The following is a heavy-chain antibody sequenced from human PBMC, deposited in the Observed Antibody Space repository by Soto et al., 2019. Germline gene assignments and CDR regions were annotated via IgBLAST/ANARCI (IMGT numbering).Heavy chain of an antibody. CDR3: ARDGDYYGSGKGGFDP. V-gene: IGHV4-30-4*01. CDR2: IYYSGST. Sequence: QVQLQESGPGLVKPSQTLSLTCTVSGGSISSGDYYWSWIRQPPGKGLEWIGYIYYSGSTYYNPSLKSRVTLSVDTSKNQFSLKLSSVTAADTAVYYWARDGDYYGSGKGGFDPWGQGTLVTVSS. D-gene: IGHD3-10*01. J-gene: IGHJ5*02. CDR1: GGSISSGDYY.